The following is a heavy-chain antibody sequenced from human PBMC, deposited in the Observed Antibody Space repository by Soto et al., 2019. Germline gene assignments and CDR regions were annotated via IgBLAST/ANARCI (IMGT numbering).Heavy chain of an antibody. CDR1: GYTFTIYG. D-gene: IGHD1-26*01. J-gene: IGHJ4*02. CDR3: ARDAAVGLFDY. Sequence: ASVNVSCKASGYTFTIYGISWVLQAPGQGLEWMGWISAYNGNTNYAQKLQGRVTMTTDTSTSTAYMELRSLRSDDTAVYYCARDAAVGLFDYWGQGTLVTVSS. CDR2: ISAYNGNT. V-gene: IGHV1-18*01.